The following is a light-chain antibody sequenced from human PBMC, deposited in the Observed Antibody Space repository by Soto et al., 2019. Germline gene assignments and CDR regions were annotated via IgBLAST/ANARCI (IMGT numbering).Light chain of an antibody. CDR1: QSISSW. CDR3: QHYNTWT. Sequence: DIQMTQSPSTLSASVGDRVTITCRASQSISSWLAWYQQKPGKAPKLLIYKASSLESGVPSRFSGNGSGTEFSLTISSLQADDFGSYYCQHYNTWTFGPGTKVDI. J-gene: IGKJ1*01. CDR2: KAS. V-gene: IGKV1-5*03.